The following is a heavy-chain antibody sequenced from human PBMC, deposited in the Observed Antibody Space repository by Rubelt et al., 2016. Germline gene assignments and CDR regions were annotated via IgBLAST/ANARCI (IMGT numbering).Heavy chain of an antibody. CDR2: ISAYNGNT. Sequence: QVQQVQSGAEVKKPGASVKVSCKASGYTFTSYGISWVRQAPGQGLEWMGWISAYNGNTNYAQKLQGRVTMTTDTSTSTAYMELRSLRSDDTAVYYCARGARRYSMDPRNAFDIWGQGTMVTVSS. D-gene: IGHD4-11*01. CDR1: GYTFTSYG. J-gene: IGHJ3*02. CDR3: ARGARRYSMDPRNAFDI. V-gene: IGHV1-18*01.